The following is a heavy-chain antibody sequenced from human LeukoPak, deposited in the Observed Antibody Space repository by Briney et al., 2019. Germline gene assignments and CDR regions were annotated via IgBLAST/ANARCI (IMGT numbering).Heavy chain of an antibody. V-gene: IGHV1-46*01. J-gene: IGHJ6*02. CDR2: INPSGGST. CDR3: ASIGGNSDYYYYGMDV. CDR1: GYTFTSYY. D-gene: IGHD4-23*01. Sequence: VASVKVSCKASGYTFTSYYMHWVRQAPGQGLEWMGIINPSGGSTSYAQKFQGRVTMTRDTSTSTVYMELSSLRSEDTAVYYCASIGGNSDYYYYGMDVWGQGTTVTVSS.